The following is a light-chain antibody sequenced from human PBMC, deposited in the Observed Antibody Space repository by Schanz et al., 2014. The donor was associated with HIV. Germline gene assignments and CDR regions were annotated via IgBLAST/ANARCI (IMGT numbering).Light chain of an antibody. CDR3: QTWGTGIVV. CDR2: LNSDGSH. V-gene: IGLV4-69*01. Sequence: QLVLTQSPSASASLGASVKLTCTLSSGHSSYAIAWHQQQPEKGPRYLMKLNSDGSHSKGDGIPDRFSCSSSGAERYLTISSRQSEDEADYYCQTWGTGIVVFGGGTKLTVL. CDR1: SGHSSYA. J-gene: IGLJ2*01.